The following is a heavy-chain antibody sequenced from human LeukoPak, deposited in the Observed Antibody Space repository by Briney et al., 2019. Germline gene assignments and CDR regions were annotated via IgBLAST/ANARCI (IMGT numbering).Heavy chain of an antibody. CDR1: GFTFTTYW. Sequence: GGSLRLSCAASGFTFTTYWMHWVRQAPGKGLVWVSHINSDGSITSYADSVKGRFTISRDNAKNSLYLQMNSLRAEDTAIYYCTRVGYIDEGIDYWGQGTLVTVSS. D-gene: IGHD5-24*01. J-gene: IGHJ4*02. CDR2: INSDGSIT. CDR3: TRVGYIDEGIDY. V-gene: IGHV3-74*01.